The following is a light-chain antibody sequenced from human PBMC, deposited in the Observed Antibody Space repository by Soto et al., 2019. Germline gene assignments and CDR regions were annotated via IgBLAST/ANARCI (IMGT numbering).Light chain of an antibody. J-gene: IGKJ1*01. V-gene: IGKV3-11*01. CDR3: QQRSSWPQT. CDR2: DAS. Sequence: EIVLTQSPASLSLSPGETATLSCRASQNVFDFLAWYQQKPGQAPRLLIYDASDRATGIPARFSGSGSGTDFTLTISSLEPEDMAVYYCQQRSSWPQTFGQGTRVEIK. CDR1: QNVFDF.